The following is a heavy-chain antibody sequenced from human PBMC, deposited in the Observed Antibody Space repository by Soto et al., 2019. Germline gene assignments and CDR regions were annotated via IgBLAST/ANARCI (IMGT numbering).Heavy chain of an antibody. CDR2: IGPSDSYT. V-gene: IGHV5-10-1*01. CDR1: GYSFTSYW. CDR3: ASYSSSRGTDYYYYGMDV. Sequence: GESLKISCKGSGYSFTSYWISWVRQMPGKGLEWMGRIGPSDSYTNYSPSFQGHVTISADKSISTAYLQWSSLKASDTAMYYCASYSSSRGTDYYYYGMDVWGQGTTVTVSS. D-gene: IGHD6-6*01. J-gene: IGHJ6*02.